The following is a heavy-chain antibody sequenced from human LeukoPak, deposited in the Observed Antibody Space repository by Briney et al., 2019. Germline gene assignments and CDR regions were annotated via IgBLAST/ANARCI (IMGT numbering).Heavy chain of an antibody. CDR2: ISSSGSTI. D-gene: IGHD1-26*01. J-gene: IGHJ4*02. V-gene: IGHV3-48*03. Sequence: GGSLRLSCAASGFTFDRHAMCWVRQAPGKGLEWVSYISSSGSTIYYADSVKGRFTISRDNAKNSLYLQMNSLRAEDTAVYYCARDNVGATPFDYWGQGTLVTVSS. CDR3: ARDNVGATPFDY. CDR1: GFTFDRHA.